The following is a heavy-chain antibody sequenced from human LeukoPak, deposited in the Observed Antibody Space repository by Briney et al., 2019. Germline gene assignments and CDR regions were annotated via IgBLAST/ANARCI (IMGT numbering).Heavy chain of an antibody. CDR3: ARDHYYDSSGYWDRAFDI. V-gene: IGHV3-66*01. CDR2: IYSGGST. J-gene: IGHJ3*02. Sequence: GGSLRLSCAASGFTVSSNYMSWVRQAPGKGLEWVSVIYSGGSTYYADSVKGRFTISRDNSKNTLYLQMNSLRAEDTAVYYCARDHYYDSSGYWDRAFDIWGQGTMVTVSS. CDR1: GFTVSSNY. D-gene: IGHD3-22*01.